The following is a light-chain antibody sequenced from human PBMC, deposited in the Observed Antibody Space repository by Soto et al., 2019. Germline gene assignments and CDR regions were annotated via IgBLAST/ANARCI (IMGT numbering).Light chain of an antibody. Sequence: EIVMTQSPATLSVSPGVRATLSCRASPSVSINLAWYPQKSGRAPRLLLYGASTRATGIPARFSGSGSGTEFTLTISSLQSEDFAVYYCQQYNNWPPWTFGQGTKVDIK. V-gene: IGKV3-15*01. CDR2: GAS. J-gene: IGKJ1*01. CDR1: PSVSIN. CDR3: QQYNNWPPWT.